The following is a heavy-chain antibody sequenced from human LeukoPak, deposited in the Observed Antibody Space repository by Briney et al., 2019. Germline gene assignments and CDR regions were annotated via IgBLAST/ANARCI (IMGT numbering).Heavy chain of an antibody. V-gene: IGHV4-59*08. Sequence: SETLSLTCIVSGGSISSDYWQWIRQPPGKGLEWIGYIYNSGSNNYNPSLKSRVTISIDTSKNQFSLKLTSVTAADTAVYYCATRGYWGQGTLVTVSS. D-gene: IGHD3-10*01. CDR2: IYNSGSN. CDR1: GGSISSDY. J-gene: IGHJ4*02. CDR3: ATRGY.